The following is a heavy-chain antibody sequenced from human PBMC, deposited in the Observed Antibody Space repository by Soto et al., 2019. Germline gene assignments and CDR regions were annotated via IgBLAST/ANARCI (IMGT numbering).Heavy chain of an antibody. CDR2: INRDGSST. CDR1: GFTFSSYW. CDR3: ARVETKPGDYYYGMDV. V-gene: IGHV3-74*01. J-gene: IGHJ6*02. Sequence: EVQLVESGGGLVQPGVSLRLSCAASGFTFSSYWMHWVRQAPGTGLVWVSRINRDGSSTSYADSVKGRFTISRDNAKNTLYLQMNGLRADYTAVHYCARVETKPGDYYYGMDVWGQGNTFTVSS.